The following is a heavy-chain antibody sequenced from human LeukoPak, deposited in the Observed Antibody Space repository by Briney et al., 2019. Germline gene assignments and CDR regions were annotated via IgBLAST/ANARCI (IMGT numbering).Heavy chain of an antibody. Sequence: PGGSLRLSCAASGFTFSSYGMHWVRQAPGKGLEWVAVISYDGSNKYYADSVKGRFTISRDNSKNTLYLQMNSLRAEDTAVYYCAKILSVAGEGDYWGQGTLVTVSS. D-gene: IGHD6-19*01. CDR3: AKILSVAGEGDY. J-gene: IGHJ4*02. CDR1: GFTFSSYG. CDR2: ISYDGSNK. V-gene: IGHV3-30*18.